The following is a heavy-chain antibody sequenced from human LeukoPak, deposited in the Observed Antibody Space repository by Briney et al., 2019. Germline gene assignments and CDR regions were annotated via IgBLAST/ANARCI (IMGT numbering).Heavy chain of an antibody. Sequence: GGSLILSCAASGFTFSSYGMHWVRQAPGKGLEWVAVISYDGSNKYYADSVKGRFTISRDNSKNTLYLQMNSLRAEDTAVYYCARGCSSTSCYPHYYYYYGMDVWGQGTTVTVSS. CDR3: ARGCSSTSCYPHYYYYYGMDV. J-gene: IGHJ6*02. D-gene: IGHD2-2*01. CDR1: GFTFSSYG. V-gene: IGHV3-30*03. CDR2: ISYDGSNK.